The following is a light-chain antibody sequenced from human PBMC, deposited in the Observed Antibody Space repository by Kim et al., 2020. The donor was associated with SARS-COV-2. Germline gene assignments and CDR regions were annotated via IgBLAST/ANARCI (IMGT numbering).Light chain of an antibody. Sequence: VPPGQTARIPCSGVKLGNKYACWYQQKPGQPPVLVIYQDSKRPSGIPERFSGANSGNTATLTISGTQAMDEADYYCQAWDSSTVVFGGGTQLTVL. CDR3: QAWDSSTVV. J-gene: IGLJ2*01. CDR1: KLGNKY. CDR2: QDS. V-gene: IGLV3-1*01.